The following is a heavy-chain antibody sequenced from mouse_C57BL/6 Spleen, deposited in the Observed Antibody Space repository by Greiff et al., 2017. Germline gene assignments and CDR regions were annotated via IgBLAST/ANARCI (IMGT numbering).Heavy chain of an antibody. CDR3: AREANLDAMDY. J-gene: IGHJ4*01. V-gene: IGHV5-17*01. D-gene: IGHD4-1*01. CDR1: GFTFSDYG. Sequence: EVQLVESGGGLVKPGGSLKLSCAASGFTFSDYGMHWVRQAPEKGLEWVAYISSGSSTIYYADTVKGRFTISRDNAKTTLFLQMTSLRSEDTAMYYCAREANLDAMDYWGQGTSVTVSS. CDR2: ISSGSSTI.